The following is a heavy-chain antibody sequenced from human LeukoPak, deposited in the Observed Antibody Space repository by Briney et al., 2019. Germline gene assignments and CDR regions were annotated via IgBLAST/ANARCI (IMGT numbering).Heavy chain of an antibody. J-gene: IGHJ4*02. D-gene: IGHD6-19*01. Sequence: SAPTLVKPTQTFTLTCTFSGLSLSTTGVGVDWIRQPPGKALEWLALIYWDDDKFYNPSLKNRLHITKDTSKDQVVLTLTNMDPVDTATYYCAHREIPVACLFDFWSQGILVTVSS. V-gene: IGHV2-5*02. CDR1: GLSLSTTGVG. CDR2: IYWDDDK. CDR3: AHREIPVACLFDF.